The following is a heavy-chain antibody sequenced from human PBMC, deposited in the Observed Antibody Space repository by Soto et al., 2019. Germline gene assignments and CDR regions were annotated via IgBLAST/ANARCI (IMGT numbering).Heavy chain of an antibody. CDR3: ATAVGY. V-gene: IGHV1-24*01. CDR1: GYTLSKLS. CDR2: FDPEDGKR. Sequence: ASVKVSCKVSGYTLSKLSMHWVRQAPGKGFEWMGGFDPEDGKRIYAQKFQGRVTMTEDTSTDTAYMELSSLRSEDTAVYYCATAVGYWGQGTLVTVSS. J-gene: IGHJ4*02.